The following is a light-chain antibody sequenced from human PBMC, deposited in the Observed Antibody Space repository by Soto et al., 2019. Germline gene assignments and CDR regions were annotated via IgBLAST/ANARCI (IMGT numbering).Light chain of an antibody. J-gene: IGKJ2*01. CDR2: GAS. CDR1: QSVSNN. Sequence: EIVMTQSPATLSVSPGVRVTLSCRASQSVSNNLAWYQQKPGQAPRLLIYGASTRATGIPARFSGSGSGTEFTLTSSSLQSEDLAVYYCHQYNDWPPKYTFGQGTKLEIK. CDR3: HQYNDWPPKYT. V-gene: IGKV3-15*01.